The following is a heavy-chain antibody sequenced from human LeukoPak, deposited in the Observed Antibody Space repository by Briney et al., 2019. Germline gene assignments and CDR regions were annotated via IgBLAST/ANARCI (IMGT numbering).Heavy chain of an antibody. CDR1: GGSISSYY. CDR3: ASYSPYDSSGYYSVD. J-gene: IGHJ4*02. CDR2: IYYSGST. V-gene: IGHV4-59*01. D-gene: IGHD3-22*01. Sequence: SETLSLTCTVSGGSISSYYWSWIRQPPGKGLEWIGYIYYSGSTNYNPSLKSRVTISVDTSKNQFSLKLSSVTAADTAVYYCASYSPYDSSGYYSVDWGQGTLVTVSS.